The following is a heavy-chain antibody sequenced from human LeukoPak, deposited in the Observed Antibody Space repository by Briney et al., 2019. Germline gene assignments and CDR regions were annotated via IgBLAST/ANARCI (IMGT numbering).Heavy chain of an antibody. Sequence: SETLSLTSTVSGGSISSGDYYWSWIRQPPGKGLEWIGYIYYSGSTYYNPPLKSRVTISVDTSKNQFSLKLSSVTAADTAVYYCARENLMVRGNAFDIWGQGTMVTVSS. CDR2: IYYSGST. V-gene: IGHV4-30-4*01. D-gene: IGHD3-10*01. J-gene: IGHJ3*02. CDR1: GGSISSGDYY. CDR3: ARENLMVRGNAFDI.